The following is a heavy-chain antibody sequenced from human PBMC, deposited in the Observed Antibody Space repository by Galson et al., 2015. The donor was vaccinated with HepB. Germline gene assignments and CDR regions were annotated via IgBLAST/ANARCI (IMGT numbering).Heavy chain of an antibody. CDR2: INPSGSTT. CDR3: ARDADRSDRNYGMDA. CDR1: GYTFTSYY. V-gene: IGHV1-46*01. D-gene: IGHD2-15*01. Sequence: SVKVSCKASGYTFTSYYMHWVRQAPGQGLEWMGIINPSGSTTSYAQKFQGRVTMTRDTSTTTVYMDLSSLRSEDTAVYYCARDADRSDRNYGMDAWGQGSTVTVSS. J-gene: IGHJ6*02.